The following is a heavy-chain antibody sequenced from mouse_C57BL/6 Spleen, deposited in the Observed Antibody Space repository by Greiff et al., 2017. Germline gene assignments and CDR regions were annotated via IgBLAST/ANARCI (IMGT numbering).Heavy chain of an antibody. D-gene: IGHD1-1*01. J-gene: IGHJ3*01. CDR2: IRSKSSNYAT. CDR1: GFTFNTYA. CDR3: VRDNYCGSDQAWFAY. V-gene: IGHV10-3*01. Sequence: EVKVVESGGGLVQPKGSLKLSCAASGFTFNTYAMHWVRQAPGKGLEWVARIRSKSSNYATYYADSVKDSFTISSDDSQSMLYLQMNNLKTEDTAMYYCVRDNYCGSDQAWFAYWGQGTLVTVSA.